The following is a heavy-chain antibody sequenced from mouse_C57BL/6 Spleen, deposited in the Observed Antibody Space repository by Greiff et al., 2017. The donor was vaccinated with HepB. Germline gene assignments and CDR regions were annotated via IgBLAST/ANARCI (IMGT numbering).Heavy chain of an antibody. V-gene: IGHV1-64*01. J-gene: IGHJ4*01. D-gene: IGHD5-1*01. CDR1: GYTFTSYW. Sequence: QVHLQHPWSELVKPGASVTLSCKASGYTFTSYWMHWVKQRPGQGLEWIGMIHPNSGSTNYNEKFKSKATLTVDKSSSTAYMQLSSLTSEDSAVYYSARFEDLRAMDYWGQGTSVTVSS. CDR3: ARFEDLRAMDY. CDR2: IHPNSGST.